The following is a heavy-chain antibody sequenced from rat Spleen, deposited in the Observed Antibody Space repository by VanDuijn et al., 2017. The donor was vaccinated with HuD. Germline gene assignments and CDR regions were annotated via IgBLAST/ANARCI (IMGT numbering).Heavy chain of an antibody. CDR3: ARRGNPYWYFDF. D-gene: IGHD1-11*01. CDR1: GFTFSNYG. CDR2: ISTGGGNT. J-gene: IGHJ1*01. V-gene: IGHV5S14*01. Sequence: EVQLVESGGGLLQPGRSLKLSCAASGFTFSNYGMAWVRQSPTKGLEWVASISTGGGNTYCRDSVKGRFTISRDNAKNTQYLQMDSLRSEDTATYYCARRGNPYWYFDFWGPGTMVTVSS.